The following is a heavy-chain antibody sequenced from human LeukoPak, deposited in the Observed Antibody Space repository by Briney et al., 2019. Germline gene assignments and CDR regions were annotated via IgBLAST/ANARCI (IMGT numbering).Heavy chain of an antibody. CDR2: INPNSGGT. Sequence: ASVKVSCKASGYTFTGYYMHWVRQAPGKGLEWMGWINPNSGGTNYAQKFQGRVTMTRDTSISTVYMELSSLTSEDTAVYYCAREQSDITVVAQAYFQYWGQGTLVTVSS. CDR3: AREQSDITVVAQAYFQY. J-gene: IGHJ1*01. CDR1: GYTFTGYY. D-gene: IGHD6-19*01. V-gene: IGHV1-2*02.